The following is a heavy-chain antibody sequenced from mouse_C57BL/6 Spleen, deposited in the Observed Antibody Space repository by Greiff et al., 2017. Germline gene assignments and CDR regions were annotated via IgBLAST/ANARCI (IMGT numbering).Heavy chain of an antibody. J-gene: IGHJ1*03. Sequence: QVQLQQSGAELARPGASVKMSCKASGYTFTSYTMHWVKQRPGQGLEWIGYINPSSGYTKYNQKFKDKATLTADKSSSTAYMQLSSLTSEDSAVYYCARNDYYGSSYGYFDVWGTGTTVTVSS. D-gene: IGHD1-1*01. V-gene: IGHV1-4*01. CDR1: GYTFTSYT. CDR2: INPSSGYT. CDR3: ARNDYYGSSYGYFDV.